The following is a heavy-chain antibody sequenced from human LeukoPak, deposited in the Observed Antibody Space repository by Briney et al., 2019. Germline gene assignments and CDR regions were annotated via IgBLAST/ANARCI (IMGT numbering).Heavy chain of an antibody. Sequence: PGGSLRLSCAASGFTFSSYWMHWVRQAPGKGLVWVSRINSDGSSTSYADSVKGRFTISRDNSKNTLYLQMNSLRAEDTAVYYCAKEMTTVTTFDYWGQGTLVTVSS. CDR1: GFTFSSYW. D-gene: IGHD4-17*01. V-gene: IGHV3-74*01. CDR2: INSDGSST. J-gene: IGHJ4*02. CDR3: AKEMTTVTTFDY.